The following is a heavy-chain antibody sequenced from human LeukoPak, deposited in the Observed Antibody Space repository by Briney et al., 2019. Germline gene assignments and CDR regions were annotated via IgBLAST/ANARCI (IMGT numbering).Heavy chain of an antibody. J-gene: IGHJ4*02. CDR3: ARSLAVAGTSYYFDY. Sequence: ASVKVSCKASGYTFTSYGISWVRQAPGQGLEWMGWISAYNGNTNYAQKLQGRVTMTTDTSTSTAYMELRSLRSDDTAVYYCARSLAVAGTSYYFDYWGQGTLVTVSS. V-gene: IGHV1-18*01. D-gene: IGHD6-19*01. CDR2: ISAYNGNT. CDR1: GYTFTSYG.